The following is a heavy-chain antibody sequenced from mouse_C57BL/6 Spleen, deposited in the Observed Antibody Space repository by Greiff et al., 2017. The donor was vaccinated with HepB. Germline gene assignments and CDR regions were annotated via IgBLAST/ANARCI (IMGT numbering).Heavy chain of an antibody. CDR3: ARSYYSNYYIDY. D-gene: IGHD2-5*01. CDR1: GYTFTNYW. J-gene: IGHJ2*01. CDR2: IYPGGGYT. V-gene: IGHV1-63*01. Sequence: VQLQQSGAELVRPGTSVKMSCKASGYTFTNYWIGWAKQRPGHGLEWIGDIYPGGGYTNYNEKFKGKATMTADKSSSTAYMQFSSLTSEDSAIYYCARSYYSNYYIDYWGQGTTLTVSS.